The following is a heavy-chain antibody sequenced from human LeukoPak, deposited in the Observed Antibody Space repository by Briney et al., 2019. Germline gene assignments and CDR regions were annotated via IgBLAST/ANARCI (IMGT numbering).Heavy chain of an antibody. CDR1: GFTFDDYA. D-gene: IGHD4-23*01. J-gene: IGHJ4*02. CDR3: AKTLSSYGGSDY. CDR2: ITWSSGTL. V-gene: IGHV3-9*01. Sequence: GGSLRLSCVASGFTFDDYAMHWVRQAPGKGLEWVSGITWSSGTLAYVDSVKGRFTISRDNSKNTLYLQMNSLRAEDTAVYYCAKTLSSYGGSDYWGQGTLVTVSS.